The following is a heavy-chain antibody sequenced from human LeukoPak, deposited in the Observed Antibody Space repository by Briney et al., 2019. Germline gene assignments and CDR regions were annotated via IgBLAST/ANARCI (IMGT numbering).Heavy chain of an antibody. CDR1: GFIFSNAW. J-gene: IGHJ5*02. Sequence: GGSLRLSCAASGFIFSNAWMTWVRQPPGKGLEWVGRIKSKADGGATDYAAPVRGRFTISRDDSKDTLYLQMNSLKTDDTAVYYCVTSPFDPWGQGSLVTVSS. CDR2: IKSKADGGAT. CDR3: VTSPFDP. V-gene: IGHV3-15*01.